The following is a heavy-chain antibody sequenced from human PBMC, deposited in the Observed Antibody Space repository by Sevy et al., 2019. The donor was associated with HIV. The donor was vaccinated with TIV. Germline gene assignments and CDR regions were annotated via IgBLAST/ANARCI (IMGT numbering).Heavy chain of an antibody. Sequence: ASVKVSCKASGYTFSSNGIAWVRQAPGQGPQWMGWIGVYNGNSKYAQNLQDRLTMTTDTSTSTAYMELKSLRSDDTAVYYCARVPTYYFGSGTYFDYWGHGTLVTVSS. D-gene: IGHD3-10*01. CDR1: GYTFSSNG. CDR2: IGVYNGNS. V-gene: IGHV1-18*01. CDR3: ARVPTYYFGSGTYFDY. J-gene: IGHJ4*01.